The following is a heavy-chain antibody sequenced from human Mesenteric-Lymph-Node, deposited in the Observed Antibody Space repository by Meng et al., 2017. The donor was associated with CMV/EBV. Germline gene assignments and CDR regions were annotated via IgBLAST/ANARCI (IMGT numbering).Heavy chain of an antibody. CDR1: GFSFDTYW. J-gene: IGHJ5*02. D-gene: IGHD6-19*01. CDR2: IWPGDSDT. CDR3: VRLSNAGWQALDL. Sequence: GESLKISCKGSGFSFDTYWIGWVRQMPGKDLELMGLIWPGDSDTKYNPSFQGQVTISADTSVTTAYLQWSSLKASDTAMYYCVRLSNAGWQALDLWGPGTLVTVSS. V-gene: IGHV5-51*01.